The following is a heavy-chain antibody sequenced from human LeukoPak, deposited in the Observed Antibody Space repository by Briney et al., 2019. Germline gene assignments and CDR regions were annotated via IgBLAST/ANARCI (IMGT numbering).Heavy chain of an antibody. Sequence: GGSLRLSCAASGFTFSSYGMHWVRQAPGKGLEWVAVIWYDGSNKYYADSVKGRFTISRDNAKNSLYLQMNSLRAEDTAVYYCARSSSIAAPGVYWGQGTLVTVSS. CDR1: GFTFSSYG. D-gene: IGHD6-6*01. CDR2: IWYDGSNK. V-gene: IGHV3-33*01. J-gene: IGHJ4*02. CDR3: ARSSSIAAPGVY.